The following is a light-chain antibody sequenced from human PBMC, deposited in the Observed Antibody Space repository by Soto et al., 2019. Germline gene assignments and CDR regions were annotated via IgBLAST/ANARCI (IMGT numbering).Light chain of an antibody. V-gene: IGLV2-14*01. CDR1: SSDVGGYNY. CDR3: SSYTSISSYV. CDR2: EVS. Sequence: QSALTQPASVSGSPGQSITISCTGTSSDVGGYNYVSWYQHHPGKAPKLMIYEVSNRPSEISNRFSGSKSGNTASLTISGLQAEDEADYYCSSYTSISSYVFGSGTKLTVL. J-gene: IGLJ1*01.